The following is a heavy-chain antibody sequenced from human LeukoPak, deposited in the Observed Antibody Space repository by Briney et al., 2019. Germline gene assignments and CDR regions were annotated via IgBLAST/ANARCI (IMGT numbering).Heavy chain of an antibody. CDR1: GFTFSSYG. CDR3: ARVEASGYDYGAFDY. D-gene: IGHD5-12*01. V-gene: IGHV3-30*02. Sequence: GGSLRLSCAASGFTFSSYGMHWVRQAPGKGLEWVAFIRYDGSNKYYADSVKGRFTISRDNSKNTLYLQMNSLRAEDTAVYYCARVEASGYDYGAFDYWGQGTLVTVSS. CDR2: IRYDGSNK. J-gene: IGHJ4*02.